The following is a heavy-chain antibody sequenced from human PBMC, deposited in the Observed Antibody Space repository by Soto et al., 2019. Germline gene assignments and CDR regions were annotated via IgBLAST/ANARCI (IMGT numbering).Heavy chain of an antibody. D-gene: IGHD2-15*01. Sequence: PGGSLRFSCAASGFTFSDYLMNWVGQAPGKGLEWVSSIRPISSAIYLADSVSGPFTISRDNARNSLYLQMTSLRDEDTAVYYCARETPSFDSWGQGTLVTVSS. CDR3: ARETPSFDS. J-gene: IGHJ4*02. CDR1: GFTFSDYL. V-gene: IGHV3-48*02. CDR2: IRPISSAI.